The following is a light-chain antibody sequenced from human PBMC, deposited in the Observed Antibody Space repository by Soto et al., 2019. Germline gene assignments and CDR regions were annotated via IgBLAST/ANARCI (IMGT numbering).Light chain of an antibody. CDR1: QSVSSSY. CDR2: GAS. CDR3: KQYGSATRT. Sequence: IVLTQSPGTLSLSPGESATLPCRASQSVSSSYLAWYQQKPGQAPRLLIYGASSRATGIPDRFSGSGSGTDFTLTISRLEPEDVAVYYCKQYGSATRTFGQGTKVDIK. J-gene: IGKJ1*01. V-gene: IGKV3-20*01.